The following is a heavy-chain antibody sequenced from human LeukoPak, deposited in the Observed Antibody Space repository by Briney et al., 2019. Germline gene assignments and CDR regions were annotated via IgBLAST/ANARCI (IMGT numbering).Heavy chain of an antibody. CDR3: AKDDAWLRFGE. Sequence: GGSLRLSCAASGFTFSSYWMHWVRQAPGKGLVWVSRINSDGSSTSYADSVKGRFTISRDNAKNTLYLEVISLTAEDTAVYYCAKDDAWLRFGEWSQGTLVTVSS. D-gene: IGHD3-10*01. CDR2: INSDGSST. V-gene: IGHV3-74*01. J-gene: IGHJ4*02. CDR1: GFTFSSYW.